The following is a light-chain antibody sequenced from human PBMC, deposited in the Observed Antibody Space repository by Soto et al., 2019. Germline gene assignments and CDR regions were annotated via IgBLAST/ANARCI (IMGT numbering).Light chain of an antibody. CDR1: QSVSSS. CDR3: QQRRNWPPT. J-gene: IGKJ1*01. V-gene: IGKV3-11*01. Sequence: EIVLTQSPATLSLSPGERATLSRRASQSVSSSLAWYQQKPGQAPRLLMYDASNRATGIPARLSGSGSGTDFPTTISSLELEDFALYYCQQRRNWPPTFGQGTKGEIK. CDR2: DAS.